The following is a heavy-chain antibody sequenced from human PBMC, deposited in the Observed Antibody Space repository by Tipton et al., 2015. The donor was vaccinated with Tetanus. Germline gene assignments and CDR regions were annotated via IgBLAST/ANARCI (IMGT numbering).Heavy chain of an antibody. D-gene: IGHD3-22*01. CDR3: ARQEPPRRFFYDSSCSSG. J-gene: IGHJ4*02. CDR2: IFYTGSR. V-gene: IGHV4-39*01. CDR1: GGSISGGDYV. Sequence: TLSLTCTVSGGSISGGDYVWNWIRQPPGRGLEWIGHIFYTGSRHYSPSFESRVTISVDTSKNQFSLNLSSVTAADTAVYFCARQEPPRRFFYDSSCSSGWGQGILVTVSS.